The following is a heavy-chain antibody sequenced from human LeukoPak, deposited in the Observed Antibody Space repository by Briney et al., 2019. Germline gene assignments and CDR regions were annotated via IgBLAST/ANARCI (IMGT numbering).Heavy chain of an antibody. CDR2: ISWNSGSI. J-gene: IGHJ4*02. Sequence: GGSLRLSCAASGFTFDDYAMHWVRQAPGQGLEWVSGISWNSGSIGYADSVEGRFTISRDNAKNSLYLQMNSLRGEDTALYYCAKEKTSSWYGFDYWGQGTLVTVSS. V-gene: IGHV3-9*01. D-gene: IGHD6-13*01. CDR3: AKEKTSSWYGFDY. CDR1: GFTFDDYA.